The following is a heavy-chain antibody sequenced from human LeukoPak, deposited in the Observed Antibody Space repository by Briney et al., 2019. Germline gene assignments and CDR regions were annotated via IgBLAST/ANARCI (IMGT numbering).Heavy chain of an antibody. D-gene: IGHD3-9*01. CDR1: GFTFSSYW. CDR3: ARGSYYDILTGYDYYYYYMDV. V-gene: IGHV3-74*01. CDR2: INSDGSST. J-gene: IGHJ6*03. Sequence: GGSLRLSCAASGFTFSSYWMHWVRQAPGKGLVRVSRINSDGSSTSYADSVKGRFTISRDNAKNTLYLQMNSLRAEDTAVYYCARGSYYDILTGYDYYYYYMDVRGKGTTVTVSS.